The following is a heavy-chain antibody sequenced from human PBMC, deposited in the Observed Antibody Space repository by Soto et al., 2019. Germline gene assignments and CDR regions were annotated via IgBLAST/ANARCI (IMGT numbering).Heavy chain of an antibody. CDR3: GGDNSQNYGTPGGSLRFHP. V-gene: IGHV1-69*13. J-gene: IGHJ5*02. D-gene: IGHD2-15*01. CDR2: IIPIFGTA. Sequence: SVKVSCKASGGTFSSYAISWVRQAPGQGLEWMGGIIPIFGTANYAQKFQGRVTITADESTSTAYMELSSLRSEDTAVYCCGGDNSQNYGTPGGSLRFHPGGYGTPVTVSP. CDR1: GGTFSSYA.